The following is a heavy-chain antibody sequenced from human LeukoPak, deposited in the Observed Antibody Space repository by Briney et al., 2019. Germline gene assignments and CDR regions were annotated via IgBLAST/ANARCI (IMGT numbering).Heavy chain of an antibody. V-gene: IGHV1-18*01. Sequence: ASVKVSCKAYGYTFTSYGISWVRQAPGQGLEWMGWISAYNGNTNYAQKLQGRVTMTTDTSTSTAYMELRSLRSDDTAVYYCARDHSSSWSDEYYFDYWGQGTLVTVSS. J-gene: IGHJ4*02. CDR2: ISAYNGNT. CDR3: ARDHSSSWSDEYYFDY. D-gene: IGHD6-13*01. CDR1: GYTFTSYG.